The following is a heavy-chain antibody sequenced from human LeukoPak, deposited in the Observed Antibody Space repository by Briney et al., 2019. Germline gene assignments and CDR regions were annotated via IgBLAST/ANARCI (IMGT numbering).Heavy chain of an antibody. Sequence: GASVKVSCKVSGYTLTELSMHWVRQAPGKGLEWMGGFDPEDGETIYAQKFQGRVTMTEDTSTDTAYMELSSLRSEDTAVYYCATDLPSRGITEDFDWLSKFDYWGQGTLVTVSS. CDR2: FDPEDGET. V-gene: IGHV1-24*01. CDR1: GYTLTELS. CDR3: ATDLPSRGITEDFDWLSKFDY. J-gene: IGHJ4*02. D-gene: IGHD3-9*01.